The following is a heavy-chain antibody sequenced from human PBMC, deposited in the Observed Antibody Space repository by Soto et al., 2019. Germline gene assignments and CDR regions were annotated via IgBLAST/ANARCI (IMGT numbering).Heavy chain of an antibody. CDR1: GFTVTNKY. V-gene: IGHV3-53*01. Sequence: EVPLVESGGNLIQPGGSLRLSCAASGFTVTNKYMTWVRQAPGKGLEWVSLIYSGGATSYADSVKGRFTISRDNSKDILYLQVNSLRPEDTAVYYCARVAYGDYGWYFDLWGRGTLVTVSS. J-gene: IGHJ2*01. D-gene: IGHD4-17*01. CDR3: ARVAYGDYGWYFDL. CDR2: IYSGGAT.